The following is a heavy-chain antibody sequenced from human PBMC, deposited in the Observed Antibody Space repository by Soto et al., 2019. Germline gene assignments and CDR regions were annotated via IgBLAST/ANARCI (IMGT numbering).Heavy chain of an antibody. J-gene: IGHJ6*02. D-gene: IGHD3-10*01. CDR2: ISYDGSNK. Sequence: QVPLVESGGGVVQPGRSLRLSCAASGFTLSSYGMHWVRQAPGKGLEWVAVISYDGSNKYYADSVKGRFTISRDNSKNQLYRQMNSLRAEDTAVYYCAKDQLRGVRGVITYYYGMDVWGQGTTVTVSS. CDR1: GFTLSSYG. V-gene: IGHV3-30*18. CDR3: AKDQLRGVRGVITYYYGMDV.